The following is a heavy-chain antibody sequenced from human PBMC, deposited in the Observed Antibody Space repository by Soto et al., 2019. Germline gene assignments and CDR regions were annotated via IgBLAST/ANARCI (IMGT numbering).Heavy chain of an antibody. V-gene: IGHV3-7*03. CDR3: ARKYAFDI. CDR1: GFTFSSYW. CDR2: IKQDGSEK. J-gene: IGHJ3*02. Sequence: EASVKVSCAASGFTFSSYWMSWVRQAPGKGLEWVANIKQDGSEKYYVDSVKGRFTISRDNAKNSLYLQMNSLRAEDTAVYYCARKYAFDIWGQGTMVTVSS.